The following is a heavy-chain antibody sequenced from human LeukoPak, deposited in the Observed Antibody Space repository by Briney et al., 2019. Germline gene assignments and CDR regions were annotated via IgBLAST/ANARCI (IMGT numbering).Heavy chain of an antibody. J-gene: IGHJ4*02. D-gene: IGHD4-23*01. CDR1: GGTFSSYA. CDR3: ARDDGGLLGNY. V-gene: IGHV1-69*13. Sequence: SMKVSCKASGGTFSSYAISWVRQAPGQGLEWMGGIIPIFGTANYAQKFQGRVTVTADESTSTAYMELSSLRSEDTAVYYCARDDGGLLGNYWGQGTLVTVSS. CDR2: IIPIFGTA.